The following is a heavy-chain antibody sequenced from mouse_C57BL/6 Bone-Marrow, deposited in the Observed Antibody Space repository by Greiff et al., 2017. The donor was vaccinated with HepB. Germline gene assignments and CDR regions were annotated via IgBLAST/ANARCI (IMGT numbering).Heavy chain of an antibody. D-gene: IGHD1-1*01. Sequence: EVQLQQSGPELVKPGASVKISCKASGYSFTGYYMNWVKQSPEKSLEWIGELNPSTGGTTYNQKFKAKATLTVDKSSSTAYMQLKSLTSEDSAVYYCARSIYYYGPFDYWGQGTTLTVSS. V-gene: IGHV1-42*01. CDR2: LNPSTGGT. J-gene: IGHJ2*01. CDR3: ARSIYYYGPFDY. CDR1: GYSFTGYY.